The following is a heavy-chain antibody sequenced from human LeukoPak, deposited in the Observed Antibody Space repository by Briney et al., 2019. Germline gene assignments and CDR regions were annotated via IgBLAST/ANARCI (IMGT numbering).Heavy chain of an antibody. CDR3: ARGYWVGYCSSTSCAYFDY. CDR2: INPNSGAT. D-gene: IGHD2-2*01. V-gene: IGHV1-2*02. Sequence: ASVKVSCKASGYTFTGYYIHWVRQAPGQGLEWMGWINPNSGATNYAQKVQGRVTMARDTSISTAYMELSSLRSDDTAVYYCARGYWVGYCSSTSCAYFDYWGQGTLVSVSS. CDR1: GYTFTGYY. J-gene: IGHJ4*02.